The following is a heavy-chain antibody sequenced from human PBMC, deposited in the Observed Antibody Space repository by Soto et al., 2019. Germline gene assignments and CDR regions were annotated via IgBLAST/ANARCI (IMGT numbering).Heavy chain of an antibody. CDR1: GGSISNGGYY. Sequence: SETLSLTCTVSGGSISNGGYYWSWIRQHPGKGLELIGYIDYSGSTYYNPSLKSRVNISVDTSKNQFSLKLSSVTAADTAVYYCARGSALITIFGVIIRNFDYWGQGTLVTVSS. CDR2: IDYSGST. V-gene: IGHV4-31*03. CDR3: ARGSALITIFGVIIRNFDY. J-gene: IGHJ4*02. D-gene: IGHD3-3*01.